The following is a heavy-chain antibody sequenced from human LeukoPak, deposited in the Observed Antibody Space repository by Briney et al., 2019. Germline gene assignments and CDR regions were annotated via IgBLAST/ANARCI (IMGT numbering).Heavy chain of an antibody. D-gene: IGHD3-22*01. CDR3: ARDLAYDSSGYYDRDAFDI. CDR2: INPNSGGT. J-gene: IGHJ3*02. CDR1: GYTFTGYY. V-gene: IGHV1-2*02. Sequence: GASVKVSCKASGYTFTGYYVHWLRQAPGQGLEWMGWINPNSGGTNYAQKFQGRVTMTRDTSISTAYMELSRLRSDDTAVYYCARDLAYDSSGYYDRDAFDIWGQGTMVTVSS.